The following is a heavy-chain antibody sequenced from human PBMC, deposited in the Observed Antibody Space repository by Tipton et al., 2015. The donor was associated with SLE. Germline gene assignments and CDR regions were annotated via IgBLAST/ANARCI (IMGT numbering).Heavy chain of an antibody. CDR3: ARHSLYGSTWYQGDWNGMDV. CDR2: IYSSGRT. V-gene: IGHV4-39*01. D-gene: IGHD6-13*01. CDR1: GGSISSSSYY. Sequence: GLVKPSETLSLTCTVSGGSISSSSYYWGWIRQPPGKGLEWIGGIYSSGRTHYTPSLKSRVTMSIDTSKNQFSLKLSSVTAADTAVYYCARHSLYGSTWYQGDWNGMDVWGRGTTATVSS. J-gene: IGHJ6*02.